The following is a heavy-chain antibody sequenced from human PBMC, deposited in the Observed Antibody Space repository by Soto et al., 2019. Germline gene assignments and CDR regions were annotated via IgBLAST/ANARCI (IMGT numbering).Heavy chain of an antibody. Sequence: EVQLVESGGGLVQRGGSLRLSCAASGFTFGIYSMNWVRQAPGKGLEWISYINGSSSTRYYADSVKGPFIIARDNADNSLYGQMKSLRDADTAVYYCARGDRFRGSGVRCFSDGLFLSWGQGTLVTVSS. CDR2: INGSSSTR. J-gene: IGHJ5*02. V-gene: IGHV3-48*02. CDR1: GFTFGIYS. D-gene: IGHD2-15*01. CDR3: ARGDRFRGSGVRCFSDGLFLS.